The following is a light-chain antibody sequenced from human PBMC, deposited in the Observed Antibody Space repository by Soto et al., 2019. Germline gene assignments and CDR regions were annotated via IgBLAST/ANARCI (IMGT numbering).Light chain of an antibody. V-gene: IGKV1-5*01. CDR3: HQVYTYPRT. J-gene: IGKJ1*01. CDR2: DVS. CDR1: QSITTW. Sequence: DIQMTQSPSTVSAYVGDSVTITCRASQSITTWLAWYQQRPGKAPKLLIYDVSSLQSGVPSRFSGGGFGTEFTLTITSLQPEDFATYYCHQVYTYPRTFGQGTKVDI.